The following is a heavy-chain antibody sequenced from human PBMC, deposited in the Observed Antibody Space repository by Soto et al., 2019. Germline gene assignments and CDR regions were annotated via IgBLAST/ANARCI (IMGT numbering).Heavy chain of an antibody. CDR3: AREGGSSGTRWKNAFDI. CDR2: TYYRSQWRH. V-gene: IGHV6-1*01. Sequence: SQTLSLTCDISGDTVFRCYSAWNLIRQSPSKGLEWLGRTYYRSQWRHDYAVSVISRITITPATAQNQFSLQLNSVTPDDTAVYYCAREGGSSGTRWKNAFDIWGQGTMVTVSS. D-gene: IGHD3-16*01. J-gene: IGHJ3*02. CDR1: GDTVFRCYSA.